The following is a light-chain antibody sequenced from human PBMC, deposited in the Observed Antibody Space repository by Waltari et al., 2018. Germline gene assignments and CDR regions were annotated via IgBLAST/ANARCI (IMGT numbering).Light chain of an antibody. CDR3: QQYNSYPT. Sequence: DIQMTQSPSTLSASVGDRLTITCRASQSISRGLAWYQQKPGKAPKLLIYKASSLERGVPSRFSGSGSGTEFTLTISSLQPDDFATYYCQQYNSYPTFGQGTKVEIK. V-gene: IGKV1-5*03. J-gene: IGKJ1*01. CDR1: QSISRG. CDR2: KAS.